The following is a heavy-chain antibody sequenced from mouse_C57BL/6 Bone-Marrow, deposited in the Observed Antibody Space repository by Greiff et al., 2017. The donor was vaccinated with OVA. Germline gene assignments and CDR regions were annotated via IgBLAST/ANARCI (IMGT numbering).Heavy chain of an antibody. V-gene: IGHV2-4*01. CDR2: IWSGGST. Sequence: VKLMESGPGLVQPSQSLSITCTVSGFSLTSYGVHWVRQPPGKGLEWLGVIWSGGSTDYNAAFISRLSISKDNSKSQVFFKMNSLQADDTAIYYCAKTASYYSKGGAMDYWGQGTSVTVSS. J-gene: IGHJ4*01. CDR3: AKTASYYSKGGAMDY. D-gene: IGHD2-5*01. CDR1: GFSLTSYG.